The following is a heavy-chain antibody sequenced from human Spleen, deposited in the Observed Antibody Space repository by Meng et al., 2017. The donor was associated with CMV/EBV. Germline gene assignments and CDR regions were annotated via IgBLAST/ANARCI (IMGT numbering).Heavy chain of an antibody. V-gene: IGHV1-8*03. CDR1: GYKFTGYF. CDR3: ARGQRVGATGFDP. Sequence: ASVKVSCKASGYKFTGYFMHWVRQAPGQGLEWMGWMNPNSGNTGYAQKFQGRVTITRNTSISTAYMELSSLRSEDTAVYYCARGQRVGATGFDPWGQGILVTVSS. CDR2: MNPNSGNT. J-gene: IGHJ5*02. D-gene: IGHD1-26*01.